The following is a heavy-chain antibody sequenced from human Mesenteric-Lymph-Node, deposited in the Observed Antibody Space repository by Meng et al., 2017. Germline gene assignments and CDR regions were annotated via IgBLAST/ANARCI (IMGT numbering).Heavy chain of an antibody. CDR3: ARDLDYYDSSGYWDDAFDI. CDR2: IYYSGST. CDR1: GGSISRYY. Sequence: SETLSLTCTVSGGSISRYYWSWIRQPPGKGLEWIGYIYYSGSTNYNRSLKSRVTILVDTSKNQFSLKLSSVTAADTAVYYCARDLDYYDSSGYWDDAFDIWGQGTMVTVSS. J-gene: IGHJ3*02. V-gene: IGHV4-59*12. D-gene: IGHD3-22*01.